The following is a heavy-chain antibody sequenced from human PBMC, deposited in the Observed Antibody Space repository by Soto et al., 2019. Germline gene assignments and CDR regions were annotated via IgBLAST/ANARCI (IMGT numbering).Heavy chain of an antibody. D-gene: IGHD6-19*01. V-gene: IGHV1-3*01. J-gene: IGHJ4*02. CDR1: GYTFTSYA. Sequence: ASVKVSCKASGYTFTSYAMHWGRQAPGQRLEWMGWINAGNGNTKYSQKFQGRVTITRDTSASTAYMELSSPRSEDTAVYYCARDSALAEAGLFDYWGQGTLVTVSS. CDR2: INAGNGNT. CDR3: ARDSALAEAGLFDY.